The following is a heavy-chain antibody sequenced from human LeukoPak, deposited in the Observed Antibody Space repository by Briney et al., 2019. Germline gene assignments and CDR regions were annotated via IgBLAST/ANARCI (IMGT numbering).Heavy chain of an antibody. D-gene: IGHD3-10*01. CDR1: GGSISSYY. Sequence: SETPSLTCTVSGGSISSYYWSWIRQPPGKGLEWIGYIYYSGSTNYNPSLKSRVTISVDTSKNQFSLKLSSVTAADTAVYYCARDLSGFGELSWFDPWGQGTLVTVSS. CDR3: ARDLSGFGELSWFDP. V-gene: IGHV4-59*01. J-gene: IGHJ5*02. CDR2: IYYSGST.